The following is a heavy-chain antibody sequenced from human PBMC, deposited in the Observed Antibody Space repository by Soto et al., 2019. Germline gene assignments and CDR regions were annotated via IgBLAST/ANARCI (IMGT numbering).Heavy chain of an antibody. CDR2: IIPIFGTA. Sequence: GASVKVSCTASGGTFSSYAISWVRQAPGQGLEWMGGIIPIFGTANYAQKFQGRVTITADESTSTAYMELSSLRSEDTAVYYCASSGSYGLSWFDPWGQGTLVTVSS. CDR1: GGTFSSYA. J-gene: IGHJ5*02. D-gene: IGHD1-26*01. CDR3: ASSGSYGLSWFDP. V-gene: IGHV1-69*13.